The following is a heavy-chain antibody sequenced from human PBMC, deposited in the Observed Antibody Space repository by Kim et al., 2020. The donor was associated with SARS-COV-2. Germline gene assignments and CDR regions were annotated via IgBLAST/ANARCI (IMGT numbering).Heavy chain of an antibody. D-gene: IGHD3-10*01. V-gene: IGHV1-3*01. CDR2: INAGSGNT. CDR3: ARGDGYYGSGSYYYDY. Sequence: ASVKVSCKASGYTFTSYAMHWVRQAPGQRLEWMGWINAGSGNTKYSQKFQGRVTITRDTSATTAFMELSSLRSEDTAVYYCARGDGYYGSGSYYYDYWGQ. J-gene: IGHJ4*02. CDR1: GYTFTSYA.